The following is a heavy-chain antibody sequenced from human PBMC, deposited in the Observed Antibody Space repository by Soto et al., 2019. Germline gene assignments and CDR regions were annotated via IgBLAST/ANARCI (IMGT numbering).Heavy chain of an antibody. J-gene: IGHJ3*02. CDR2: ISGDGGRS. V-gene: IGHV3-43*02. CDR1: GFTFDDYA. Sequence: GGSLRLSCAASGFTFDDYAMHWVRQAPGKGREWVSLISGDGGRSYYADSVKARVTISRDNSKNSLYLQMNSLRTEDPTLYYCAKPLGSSAYPYAFDIWGHGTLVTVSS. CDR3: AKPLGSSAYPYAFDI. D-gene: IGHD3-22*01.